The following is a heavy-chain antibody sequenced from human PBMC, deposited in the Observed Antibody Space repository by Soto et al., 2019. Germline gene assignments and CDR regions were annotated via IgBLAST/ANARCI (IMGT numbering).Heavy chain of an antibody. V-gene: IGHV3-9*01. J-gene: IGHJ4*02. CDR3: AKPGDCSSTSCYSPFDY. Sequence: GGSLRLSCAASGFTFDDYAMHWVRQAPGKGLEWVSGISWNSGSIGYADSVKGRFTISRDNAKNSLYLQMNSLRAEDTALYYCAKPGDCSSTSCYSPFDYWGQGTLVTVSS. CDR1: GFTFDDYA. D-gene: IGHD2-2*02. CDR2: ISWNSGSI.